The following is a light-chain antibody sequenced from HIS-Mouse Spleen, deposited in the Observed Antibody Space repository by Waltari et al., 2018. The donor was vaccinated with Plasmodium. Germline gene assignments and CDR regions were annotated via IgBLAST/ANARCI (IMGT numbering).Light chain of an antibody. V-gene: IGKV3-15*01. CDR2: GAS. CDR1: QSVSSN. J-gene: IGKJ3*01. Sequence: EIVMTQSPATLSVSPGERATLSCRASQSVSSNLAWYQQKPGQAPRRLIYGASTRATGIPARFSGSGSGKEFTLTISSLQSEDFAVYYCQQYNNWSFTFGPGTKVDIK. CDR3: QQYNNWSFT.